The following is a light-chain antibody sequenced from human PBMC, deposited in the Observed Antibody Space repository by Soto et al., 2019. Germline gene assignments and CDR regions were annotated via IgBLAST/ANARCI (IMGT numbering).Light chain of an antibody. CDR2: DVS. CDR3: CSYTRSGTLI. Sequence: QCALTQPASVSGSPGQSITISCVGTSSDIGDYNYVSWYQQHPGKVPKVIIYDVSNRPSGVSYRFSGTKSGNTASLTVSGLQAEDEADYYCCSYTRSGTLILGTGTKLTVL. J-gene: IGLJ1*01. CDR1: SSDIGDYNY. V-gene: IGLV2-14*01.